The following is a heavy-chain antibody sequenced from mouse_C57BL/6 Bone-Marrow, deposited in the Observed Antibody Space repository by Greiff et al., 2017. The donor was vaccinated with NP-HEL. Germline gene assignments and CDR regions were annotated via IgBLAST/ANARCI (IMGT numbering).Heavy chain of an antibody. CDR1: GYTFTSYG. D-gene: IGHD1-1*01. J-gene: IGHJ3*01. CDR2: IYPRSGNT. V-gene: IGHV1-81*01. Sequence: QVHVKQSGAELARPGASVKLSCKASGYTFTSYGISWVKQRTGQGLEWIGEIYPRSGNTYYNEKFKGKATLTADKSSSTAYMELRRLTSEDSAVYFCASVTTVVAHWGQGTLVTVSA. CDR3: ASVTTVVAH.